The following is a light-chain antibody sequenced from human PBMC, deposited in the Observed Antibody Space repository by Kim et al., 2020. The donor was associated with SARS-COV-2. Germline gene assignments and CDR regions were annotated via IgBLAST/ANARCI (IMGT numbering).Light chain of an antibody. J-gene: IGLJ1*01. CDR2: DVR. V-gene: IGLV2-14*03. CDR1: SGDIGNYS. CDR3: CSTSNTLDYV. Sequence: QSALTQPVSMSGSPGQSITISCSGTSGDIGNYSVSWYQQHSGEAPRLIIYDVRDRPSGVSARFSGSKSANMASLTISGLRSEDEADYYCCSTSNTLDYVFGSGTKVTVL.